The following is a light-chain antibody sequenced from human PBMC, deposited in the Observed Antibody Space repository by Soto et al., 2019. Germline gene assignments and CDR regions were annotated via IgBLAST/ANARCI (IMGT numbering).Light chain of an antibody. Sequence: QSALTQPASVSGSPGQSITISCTGTSSDVGIVSWYQQHPGKAPKLMIYEGNKRPSGVSNRFSGSKSGNTASLTISGLQAEDEADYYCCSYADSGTWVFGGGTKLTVL. V-gene: IGLV2-23*01. J-gene: IGLJ3*02. CDR1: SSDVGI. CDR3: CSYADSGTWV. CDR2: EGN.